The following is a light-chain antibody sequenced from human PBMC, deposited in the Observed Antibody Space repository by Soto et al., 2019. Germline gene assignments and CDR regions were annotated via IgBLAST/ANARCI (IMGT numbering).Light chain of an antibody. CDR3: QHHNSYSQT. J-gene: IGKJ1*01. V-gene: IGKV1-5*01. Sequence: DIQMTQSPPTLSASVGDRVTITCRASQSIRHYLAWYQQMPGKAPKLLIYGASTLQSGVPSRFNGSGSGTECTLTISSLQPDDFGTYFCQHHNSYSQTFGQGTKVEIK. CDR1: QSIRHY. CDR2: GAS.